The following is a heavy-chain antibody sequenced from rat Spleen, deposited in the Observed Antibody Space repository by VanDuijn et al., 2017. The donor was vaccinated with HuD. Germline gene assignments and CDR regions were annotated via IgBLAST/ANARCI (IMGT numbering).Heavy chain of an antibody. V-gene: IGHV3-3*01. CDR1: GYSITSSYR. J-gene: IGHJ2*01. Sequence: EVQLQESGPGLVKPSQSLSLTCSVTGYSITSSYRWNWIRKFPGNKMEWMGYINSSGSTNYNPSLKSRISITRDTSKNQFFLQVNSVTTEDTATYYCARSSSILQTFDYWGQGVMVTVSS. CDR3: ARSSSILQTFDY. CDR2: INSSGST. D-gene: IGHD1-1*01.